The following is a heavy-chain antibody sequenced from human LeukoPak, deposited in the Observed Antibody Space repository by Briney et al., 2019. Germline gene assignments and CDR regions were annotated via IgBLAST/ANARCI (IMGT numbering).Heavy chain of an antibody. V-gene: IGHV5-10-1*01. D-gene: IGHD2-2*01. CDR2: IDPSDSYT. J-gene: IGHJ6*02. CDR1: GYSFISYW. Sequence: GASLKISCKGSGYSFISYWINWVRQMPGKGLEWMGRIDPSDSYTNYSPSFQGHVTISADKSISTAYLQWSSLKASDTAMYYCARIDCSSASCLYYYGMDVWGQGTTVTVSS. CDR3: ARIDCSSASCLYYYGMDV.